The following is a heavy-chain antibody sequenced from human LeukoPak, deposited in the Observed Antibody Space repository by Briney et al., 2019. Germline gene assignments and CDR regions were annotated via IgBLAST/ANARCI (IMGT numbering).Heavy chain of an antibody. Sequence: PSETLSLTCTVSGGSISSYYWSWIRQPAGKGLEWIGRIYTSGSTNYNPSLKSRVTMSVDTSKNQFSLKLSSVTAADTAVYYCARGWSRGSYYYGSGSYYPFDYWGQGTLVTVSS. CDR3: ARGWSRGSYYYGSGSYYPFDY. CDR1: GGSISSYY. CDR2: IYTSGST. D-gene: IGHD3-10*01. J-gene: IGHJ4*02. V-gene: IGHV4-4*07.